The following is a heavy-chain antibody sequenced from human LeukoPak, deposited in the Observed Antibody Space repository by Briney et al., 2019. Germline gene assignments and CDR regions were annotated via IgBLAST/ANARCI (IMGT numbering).Heavy chain of an antibody. CDR1: GFTFRTSG. V-gene: IGHV3-30*18. Sequence: GESLKISCATSGFTFRTSGVHWVRQAPGKGLEWVALMSSDGIKTYFADSVKGRFTVSRDSSKDILYLQMNSLRVDDTAIYYCAKDHAGTGRAFEYWGQGTRVTVSS. CDR2: MSSDGIKT. J-gene: IGHJ4*02. CDR3: AKDHAGTGRAFEY. D-gene: IGHD1-1*01.